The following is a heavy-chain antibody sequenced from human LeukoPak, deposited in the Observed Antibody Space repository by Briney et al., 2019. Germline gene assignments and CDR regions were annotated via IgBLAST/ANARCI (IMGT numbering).Heavy chain of an antibody. CDR2: ISHSGST. CDR1: GGSISSGSYY. J-gene: IGHJ4*02. CDR3: ARGGSSWPRYFDY. V-gene: IGHV4-61*05. D-gene: IGHD6-13*01. Sequence: PSETLSLTCTVSGGSISSGSYYWSWIRQPAGKGLEWIGEISHSGSTNYNPSLKSRVTISVDKSRNQFSLKLSSVTAADTAVYYCARGGSSWPRYFDYWGQGTLVTVSS.